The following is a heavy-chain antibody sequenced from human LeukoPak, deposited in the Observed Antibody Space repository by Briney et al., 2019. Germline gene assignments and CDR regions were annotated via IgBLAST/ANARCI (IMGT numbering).Heavy chain of an antibody. V-gene: IGHV4-34*01. Sequence: TSETLSLTCAVYGGSFSGYYWSWLRQPPGKGLEWIGEINHSGSTNYNPSLKSRVTISVDTSKNQFSLKLSSVTAADTAVYYCARKYSSGWPPARAFDIWGQGTMVTVSS. CDR3: ARKYSSGWPPARAFDI. CDR2: INHSGST. CDR1: GGSFSGYY. D-gene: IGHD6-19*01. J-gene: IGHJ3*02.